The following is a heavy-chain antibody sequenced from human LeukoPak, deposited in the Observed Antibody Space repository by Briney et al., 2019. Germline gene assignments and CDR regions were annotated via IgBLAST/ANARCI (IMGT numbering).Heavy chain of an antibody. CDR1: GFTFSSYW. D-gene: IGHD1-7*01. J-gene: IGHJ4*02. CDR3: AKDERNWNYNLASQTYD. Sequence: GGSLRLSCAASGFTFSSYWMSWVRQAPGKGLEWVAKIKQDGSEKYYGDSVKGRITISRDNAKNSLYLQMNSLRAEDTAVYYCAKDERNWNYNLASQTYDWGQGTLVTVSS. CDR2: IKQDGSEK. V-gene: IGHV3-7*03.